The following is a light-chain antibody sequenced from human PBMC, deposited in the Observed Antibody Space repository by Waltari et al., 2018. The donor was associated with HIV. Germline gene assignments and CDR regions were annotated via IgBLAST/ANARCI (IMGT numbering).Light chain of an antibody. CDR1: NIGRKS. V-gene: IGLV3-21*04. J-gene: IGLJ2*01. CDR3: QVWDSSTDHVV. Sequence: SPVLTQPPSVSVAPGQTASITCWAPNIGRKSVHWYQQKPGQAPVLVMVYDTDRPAGIPERFSGSNSANTAILTISRVGAGDEGDYYCQVWDSSTDHVVFGGGTKLTVL. CDR2: YDT.